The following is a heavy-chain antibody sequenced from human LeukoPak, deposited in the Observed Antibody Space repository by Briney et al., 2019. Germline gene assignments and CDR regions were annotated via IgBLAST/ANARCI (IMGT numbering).Heavy chain of an antibody. Sequence: GGSLRLSCAASGFTFSSYAMSWVRQAPGRGLGWVSAISGSGGSTYYADSVKGRFTISRDNSKNTLYLQMNSLRAEDTAVYYCASPLLGGPTTKYYYMDVWGKGTTVTVSS. CDR3: ASPLLGGPTTKYYYMDV. CDR1: GFTFSSYA. V-gene: IGHV3-23*01. J-gene: IGHJ6*03. D-gene: IGHD1-26*01. CDR2: ISGSGGST.